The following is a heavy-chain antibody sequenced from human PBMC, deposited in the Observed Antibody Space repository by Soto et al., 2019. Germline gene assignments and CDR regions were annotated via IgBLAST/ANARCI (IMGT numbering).Heavy chain of an antibody. CDR2: ISWDGNIT. D-gene: IGHD5-12*01. J-gene: IGHJ3*02. Sequence: RLSCATSGFAFDEYAMHWVRQAPGKGLEWVSVISWDGNITYYEDSVKGRFTISRDNSKDSLYLQMNNLKSEDSGLYYCVKDMEDGYNPDGFDIWGQGTMVTVSS. CDR1: GFAFDEYA. CDR3: VKDMEDGYNPDGFDI. V-gene: IGHV3-43D*04.